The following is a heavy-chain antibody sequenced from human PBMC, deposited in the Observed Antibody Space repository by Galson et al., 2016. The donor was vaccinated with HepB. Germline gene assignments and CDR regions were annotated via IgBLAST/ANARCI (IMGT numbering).Heavy chain of an antibody. V-gene: IGHV3-66*01. Sequence: SLRLSCAASGFTVSSNCMSWVRQAQGKGLEWVSLICDGGSAYYTDSVKARFTISRDNSKNTLYLQMNNLRPEDTAAYFCARDPPGVPDFALDVWGQGTTVTVSS. CDR2: ICDGGSA. CDR3: ARDPPGVPDFALDV. D-gene: IGHD3-10*01. CDR1: GFTVSSNC. J-gene: IGHJ6*02.